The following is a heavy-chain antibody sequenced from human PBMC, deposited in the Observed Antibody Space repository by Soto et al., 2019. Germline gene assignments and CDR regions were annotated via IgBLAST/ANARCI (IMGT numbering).Heavy chain of an antibody. J-gene: IGHJ4*02. CDR2: MSYDGSTK. Sequence: GGSLRLSCAASGFTFNHYWMHWVRQAPGKGLEWLALMSYDGSTKYNADSVKGRFTVSRDNSNNTLYLQLSSLRPEDTAVYYCARTTTVAGTPEFDYWGQGTLVTVSS. V-gene: IGHV3-30-3*01. D-gene: IGHD6-19*01. CDR1: GFTFNHYW. CDR3: ARTTTVAGTPEFDY.